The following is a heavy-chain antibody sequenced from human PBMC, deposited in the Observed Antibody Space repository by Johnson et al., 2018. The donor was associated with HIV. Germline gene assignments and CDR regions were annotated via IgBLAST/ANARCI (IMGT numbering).Heavy chain of an antibody. D-gene: IGHD1-26*01. CDR1: GFTVSRNY. Sequence: VQLVESGGGLVQPGGSLRLSCAASGFTVSRNYMNWVRQAPGKGLEWVSLIYSGGNTYYADSVEGRFTISRDNSKNTLYLQMNSLRAEDTAVYYCARDYVQWELLKGDAFDIWGQGTMVTVSS. CDR3: ARDYVQWELLKGDAFDI. J-gene: IGHJ3*02. V-gene: IGHV3-66*02. CDR2: IYSGGNT.